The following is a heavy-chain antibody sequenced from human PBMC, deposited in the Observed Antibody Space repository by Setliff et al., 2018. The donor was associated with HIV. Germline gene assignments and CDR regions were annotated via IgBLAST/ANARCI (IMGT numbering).Heavy chain of an antibody. CDR1: DDSFSTNY. V-gene: IGHV4-4*09. J-gene: IGHJ4*02. CDR3: ARGLSFYDPGGFDY. D-gene: IGHD3-22*01. Sequence: SETLSLTCNVSDDSFSTNYWSWVRQPPGKGLEWIGYIYASGSTNYNPSLKIRVTISIDTSKNQFSLRLRSVTAADTAVYYCARGLSFYDPGGFDYWGQGTQVTVSS. CDR2: IYASGST.